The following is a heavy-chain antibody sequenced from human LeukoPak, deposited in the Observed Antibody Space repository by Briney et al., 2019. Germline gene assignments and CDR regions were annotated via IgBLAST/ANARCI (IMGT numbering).Heavy chain of an antibody. CDR2: IYYSGST. J-gene: IGHJ6*02. D-gene: IGHD4-17*01. V-gene: IGHV4-59*01. CDR3: ARVTVTHSYYYGMDV. CDR1: GGSISSYY. Sequence: SETLSLTCTVSGGSISSYYWSWIRQPPGKGLEWIGYIYYSGSTNYNPSLKSRVTISVDTSKNQFSLKLSSVTAADTAVYYCARVTVTHSYYYGMDVWGQGPRSPSP.